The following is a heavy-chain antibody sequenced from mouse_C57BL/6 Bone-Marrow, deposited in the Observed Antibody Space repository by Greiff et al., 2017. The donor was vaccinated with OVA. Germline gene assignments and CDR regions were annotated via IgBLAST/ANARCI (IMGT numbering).Heavy chain of an antibody. Sequence: DVQLVESGGGLVQPGGSLKLSCAASRFTFSDFYMYWIRQTPEKRLEWVAYISNGGGSTYYPDTVKGRFTISRDNAKNTLYLQMSRLKSEDTAMYYCARLDAMDYWGQGTSVTVSS. J-gene: IGHJ4*01. CDR2: ISNGGGST. CDR3: ARLDAMDY. V-gene: IGHV5-12*01. CDR1: RFTFSDFY.